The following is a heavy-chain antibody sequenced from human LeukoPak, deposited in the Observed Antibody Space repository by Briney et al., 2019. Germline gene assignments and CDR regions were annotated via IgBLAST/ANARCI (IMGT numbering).Heavy chain of an antibody. D-gene: IGHD2/OR15-2a*01. CDR2: IIPIFGTA. CDR1: GGTFSSYA. Sequence: GASVRVSCTASGGTFSSYAISWVRQAPGQGLEWMGGIIPIFGTANYAQKFQGRVTITADESTSTAYMELSSLRSEDTAVYYCARAVSRSQIYFDYWGQGTLVTVSS. V-gene: IGHV1-69*01. CDR3: ARAVSRSQIYFDY. J-gene: IGHJ4*02.